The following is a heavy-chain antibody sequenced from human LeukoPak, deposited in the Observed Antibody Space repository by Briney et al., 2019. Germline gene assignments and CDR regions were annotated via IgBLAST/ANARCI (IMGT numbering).Heavy chain of an antibody. V-gene: IGHV3-30-3*01. CDR3: ARESTTGPEDDGFDP. CDR1: GFTFSSYA. CDR2: ISYDGSNK. Sequence: PGRSLRLSCAASGFTFSSYAMHWVRQAPGKGLEWVAVISYDGSNKYYADSVKGRFTISRDNSKNTLYLQMNSLRAEDTAVYYCARESTTGPEDDGFDPWGQGTLVTVSS. J-gene: IGHJ5*02. D-gene: IGHD1-1*01.